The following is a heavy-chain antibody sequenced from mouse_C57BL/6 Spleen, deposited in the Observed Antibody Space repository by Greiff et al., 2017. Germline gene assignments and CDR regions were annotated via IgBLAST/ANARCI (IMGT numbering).Heavy chain of an antibody. D-gene: IGHD2-3*01. Sequence: VQLQQSGAELARPGASVKMSCKASGYTFTSYTMHWVKQRPGQGLEWIGYINPSSGYTKYNQKFKDKATLTADKSSSTAYMQLSSLTSEDSAVYYCASEGGGLLPWFAYWGQGTLVTVSA. J-gene: IGHJ3*01. CDR1: GYTFTSYT. CDR3: ASEGGGLLPWFAY. V-gene: IGHV1-4*01. CDR2: INPSSGYT.